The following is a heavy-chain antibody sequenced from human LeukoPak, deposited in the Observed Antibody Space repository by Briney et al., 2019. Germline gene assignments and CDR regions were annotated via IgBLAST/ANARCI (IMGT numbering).Heavy chain of an antibody. V-gene: IGHV1-69*04. CDR1: GGTFSSYA. J-gene: IGHJ6*02. Sequence: SVKVSCKASGGTFSSYAISWVRQAPGQGLEWMGRIIPILGIANHAQKFQGRVTITADKSTSTAYMELSSLRSEDTAVYYCARSPEFDYYGMDVWGQGTTVTVSS. D-gene: IGHD3-10*01. CDR2: IIPILGIA. CDR3: ARSPEFDYYGMDV.